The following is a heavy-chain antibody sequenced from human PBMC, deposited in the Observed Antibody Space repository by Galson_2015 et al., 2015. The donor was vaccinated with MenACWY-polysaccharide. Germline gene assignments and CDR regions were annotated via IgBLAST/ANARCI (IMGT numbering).Heavy chain of an antibody. CDR1: GFTFGSYA. V-gene: IGHV3-23*01. CDR3: AKVTEIASSRRPFDV. J-gene: IGHJ3*01. CDR2: IGGSGLTT. D-gene: IGHD2-21*01. Sequence: SLRLSCAASGFTFGSYAMGWVRQAPGKGLEWVSSIGGSGLTTFYAESVKGRFSISRDNAQHILSLQMNSLRADDTARYFCAKVTEIASSRRPFDVWGQGTMVTVSS.